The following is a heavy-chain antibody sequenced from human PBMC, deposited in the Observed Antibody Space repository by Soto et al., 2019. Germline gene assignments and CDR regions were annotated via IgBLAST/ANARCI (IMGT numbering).Heavy chain of an antibody. D-gene: IGHD3-22*01. V-gene: IGHV3-30-3*01. Sequence: QVQLVESGGGVVQPGRSLRLSCAASGFTFSSYAMHWVRQAPGKGLEWVAVISYDGSNKYYADSVKGRFTISRDNSKNTLYLQMNILRAEDTAVYYCARDRTRAYYYDSSGDAFDIWGQGTMVTVSS. J-gene: IGHJ3*02. CDR2: ISYDGSNK. CDR3: ARDRTRAYYYDSSGDAFDI. CDR1: GFTFSSYA.